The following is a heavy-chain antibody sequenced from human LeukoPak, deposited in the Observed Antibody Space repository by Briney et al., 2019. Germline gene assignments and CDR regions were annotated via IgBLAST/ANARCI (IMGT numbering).Heavy chain of an antibody. CDR3: ARKGSNYYYYMDV. CDR1: GFTVSSNY. CDR2: IYSGGST. Sequence: PGGSLRLSCAASGFTVSSNYMSWVRQAPGKGLEWVSVIYSGGSTYYADSVKGRFTISRDNSKNTLYLQMNSLRAEDTAVYYCARKGSNYYYYMDVWGKGTTVTISS. V-gene: IGHV3-66*01. J-gene: IGHJ6*03.